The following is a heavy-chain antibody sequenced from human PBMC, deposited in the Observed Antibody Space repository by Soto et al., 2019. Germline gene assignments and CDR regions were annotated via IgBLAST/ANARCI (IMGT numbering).Heavy chain of an antibody. CDR3: ARVQATYYWDYDGFYLNI. CDR1: AGSISSYY. Sequence: SETLSLTCTVSAGSISSYYWSWIRQPPGQALEWIGYIYYSGGSGYNPSLQSRVTLSLDASKKQLSLNLSSVTAADRAVYYCARVQATYYWDYDGFYLNIWGQGTQVTVSS. CDR2: IYYSGGS. V-gene: IGHV4-59*01. J-gene: IGHJ4*02. D-gene: IGHD3-16*01.